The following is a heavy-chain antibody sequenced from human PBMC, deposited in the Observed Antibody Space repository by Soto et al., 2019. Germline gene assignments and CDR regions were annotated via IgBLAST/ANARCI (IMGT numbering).Heavy chain of an antibody. J-gene: IGHJ4*02. CDR3: TTARSPSYDSSGSPPDY. CDR2: IKSKTDGGTT. Sequence: GGSLRLSCAASGFTFCNAWMNWVRQAPGKGLEWVGRIKSKTDGGTTDYAAPVKGRFTISRDDSKNTLYLQMNSLKTEDTAVYYCTTARSPSYDSSGSPPDYWGQGTLVTVSS. D-gene: IGHD3-22*01. V-gene: IGHV3-15*07. CDR1: GFTFCNAW.